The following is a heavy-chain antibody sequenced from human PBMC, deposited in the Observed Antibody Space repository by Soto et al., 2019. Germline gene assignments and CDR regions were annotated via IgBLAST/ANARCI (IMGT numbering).Heavy chain of an antibody. Sequence: QVQLVQSGAEVKKPGASVKVSCKASGYTFTSYGISWVRQAPGQGLEWMGWISAYNGNTNYAQKLQGRVTMTTDTXTXTXXMELRSLRSDDTAVYYCARSSLRFLEWLSTYGMDVWGQGTTVTVSS. J-gene: IGHJ6*02. V-gene: IGHV1-18*01. CDR2: ISAYNGNT. D-gene: IGHD3-3*01. CDR3: ARSSLRFLEWLSTYGMDV. CDR1: GYTFTSYG.